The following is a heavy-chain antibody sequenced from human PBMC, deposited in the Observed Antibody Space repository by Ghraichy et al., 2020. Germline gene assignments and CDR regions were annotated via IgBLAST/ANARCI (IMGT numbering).Heavy chain of an antibody. Sequence: GGSLRLSCAASGFIFSSYAMHWVRQAPGKGLEWVAVISYDGSNEYYADSVKGRFTISRDNFKNTLYLQMNSLRTEDTAVYYCAKGASTTIFGEIHYWGQGTLVTVSS. D-gene: IGHD3-3*01. CDR1: GFIFSSYA. V-gene: IGHV3-30*18. J-gene: IGHJ4*02. CDR3: AKGASTTIFGEIHY. CDR2: ISYDGSNE.